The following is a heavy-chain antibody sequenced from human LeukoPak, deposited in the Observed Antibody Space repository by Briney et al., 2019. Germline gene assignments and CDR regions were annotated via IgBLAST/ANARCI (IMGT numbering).Heavy chain of an antibody. V-gene: IGHV4-34*01. CDR2: INHSGST. CDR1: GGSFSGYY. D-gene: IGHD3-10*01. CDR3: ARVGWFGELLWGGWLDP. J-gene: IGHJ5*02. Sequence: SETLSLTCAVYGGSFSGYYWSWIRQPPGKGLEWIGEINHSGSTNYNPSLKSRVTISVDTSKNQFSLKLSSVTAADTAVYYCARVGWFGELLWGGWLDPWGQGTLVTVSS.